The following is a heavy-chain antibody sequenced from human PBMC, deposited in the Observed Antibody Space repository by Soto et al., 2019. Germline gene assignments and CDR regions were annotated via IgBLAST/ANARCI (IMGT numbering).Heavy chain of an antibody. V-gene: IGHV1-24*01. CDR1: GYTLTELS. CDR2: FDTEDGET. D-gene: IGHD4-17*01. Sequence: QVQLVQSGAEVKKPGASVKVSCKVSGYTLTELSMHWVRQAPGKGLEWMGGFDTEDGETIYAQKLQGRVTMTEDTSTDTAYMELSSLRSEDTAVYYCATAGVYGDASAGYFDYWGQGTLVTVSS. J-gene: IGHJ4*02. CDR3: ATAGVYGDASAGYFDY.